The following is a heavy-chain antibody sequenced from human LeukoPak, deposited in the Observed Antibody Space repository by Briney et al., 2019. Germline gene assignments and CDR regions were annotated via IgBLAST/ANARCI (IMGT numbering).Heavy chain of an antibody. CDR1: GGSITGYH. CDR3: ARRSISGNSWDYFDY. V-gene: IGHV4-59*08. J-gene: IGHJ4*02. CDR2: MYYSGST. Sequence: SETLSLTCTVSGGSITGYHWSWIRQPPGKGLEWIAFMYYSGSTNYNPSLKSRVTISVSASTNQFSLQLRSVTAADTAVYYCARRSISGNSWDYFDYWGQGTLVTVSS. D-gene: IGHD4-23*01.